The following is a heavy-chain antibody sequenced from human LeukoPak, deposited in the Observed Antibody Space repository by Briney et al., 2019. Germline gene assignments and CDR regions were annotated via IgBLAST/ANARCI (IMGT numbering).Heavy chain of an antibody. Sequence: PGGSLRLSCAASGFTFSSYWMSWVRQAPGKGLEWVVNIKEDESEKYYVDSVKGRLTISRDNAKNSLYLQMNSLRAEDTAVYYCARDSLGDPYWGQGTLVTVSS. CDR1: GFTFSSYW. CDR3: ARDSLGDPY. D-gene: IGHD3-10*01. CDR2: IKEDESEK. J-gene: IGHJ4*02. V-gene: IGHV3-7*01.